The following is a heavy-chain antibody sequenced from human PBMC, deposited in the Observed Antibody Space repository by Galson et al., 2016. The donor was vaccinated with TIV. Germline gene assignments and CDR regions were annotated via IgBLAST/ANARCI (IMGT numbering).Heavy chain of an antibody. Sequence: SLRLSCAASGISVNNDWMHWVRQSPEKGLGWVARIDTDGTTTYYADSVKGRFSISRDNAKNTVYLQMNNLIADDTAVYYCVRDRLGWHWGQGTLVTVSS. D-gene: IGHD3-16*01. CDR3: VRDRLGWH. CDR2: IDTDGTTT. J-gene: IGHJ1*01. V-gene: IGHV3-74*01. CDR1: GISVNNDW.